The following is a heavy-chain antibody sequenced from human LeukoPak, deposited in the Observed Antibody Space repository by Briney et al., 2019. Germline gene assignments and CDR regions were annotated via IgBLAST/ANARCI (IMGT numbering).Heavy chain of an antibody. V-gene: IGHV3-30*18. CDR3: AKVESSGWYSIDY. D-gene: IGHD6-19*01. Sequence: GGSLRLSRAASGFTFSSYVMHCVRHAPGKGLEGVAVISYAGNNEYYADSVKGRFTISRDNPKNTLYLQMNSLRAEDTAVYYCAKVESSGWYSIDYWGQGTLVTVSS. CDR2: ISYAGNNE. CDR1: GFTFSSYV. J-gene: IGHJ4*02.